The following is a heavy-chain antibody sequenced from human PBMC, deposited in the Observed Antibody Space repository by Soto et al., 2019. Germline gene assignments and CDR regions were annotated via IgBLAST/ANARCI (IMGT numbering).Heavy chain of an antibody. V-gene: IGHV3-33*01. Sequence: PGGSLRLSCAASRFTFSNYGMHWVRQAPGKGLEWVALIWYDGSNKYYADSVKGRFTISRDTSKNTLYLQMNSLRAEDTAVYYCARDLSGPLDYWGQGTPVTVSS. J-gene: IGHJ4*02. CDR1: RFTFSNYG. CDR3: ARDLSGPLDY. CDR2: IWYDGSNK. D-gene: IGHD3-16*02.